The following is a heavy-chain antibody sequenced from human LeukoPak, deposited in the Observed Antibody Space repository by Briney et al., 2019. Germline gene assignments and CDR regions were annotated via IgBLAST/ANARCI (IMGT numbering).Heavy chain of an antibody. D-gene: IGHD3-10*01. CDR2: ISDDGST. Sequence: MSSETLSLTCTVSGDSISTYYWTWLRQPPGKGLEWIGCISDDGSTTEHPSLNSRVTISLDASKNQFSLNLRFVTAADTAVYYCARTSRHYYGSGSNLTPWPADMDVWGQGTTVTVSS. CDR1: GDSISTYY. V-gene: IGHV4-59*01. CDR3: ARTSRHYYGSGSNLTPWPADMDV. J-gene: IGHJ6*02.